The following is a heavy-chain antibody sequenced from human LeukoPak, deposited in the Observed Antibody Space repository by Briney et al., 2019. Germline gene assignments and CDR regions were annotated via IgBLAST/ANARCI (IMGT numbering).Heavy chain of an antibody. Sequence: GSLRLSCAASGFTFSSYGMHWVRQAPGKGLEWIGEIYQSGSTNYNPSLKSRVTISVVKSKNQFSLKLSSVTAADTAVYYCAWRSGWSYYFDYWGQGTLVTVSS. D-gene: IGHD6-19*01. CDR2: IYQSGST. V-gene: IGHV4-4*02. CDR3: AWRSGWSYYFDY. J-gene: IGHJ4*02. CDR1: GFTFSSYG.